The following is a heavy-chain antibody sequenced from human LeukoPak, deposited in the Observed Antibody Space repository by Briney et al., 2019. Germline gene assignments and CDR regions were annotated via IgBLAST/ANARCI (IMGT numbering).Heavy chain of an antibody. V-gene: IGHV3-23*01. Sequence: GGSLRLSCAASGFTFSSYAMSWVRQAPGKGLEWVSAISGSGGSTYYADSVKGRFTISRDNAKNSLYLHMSSLRAEDTAVYYCARDRSGSNWDKGRPDTFDIWGQGTVVTVSS. CDR2: ISGSGGST. J-gene: IGHJ3*02. CDR3: ARDRSGSNWDKGRPDTFDI. CDR1: GFTFSSYA. D-gene: IGHD1/OR15-1a*01.